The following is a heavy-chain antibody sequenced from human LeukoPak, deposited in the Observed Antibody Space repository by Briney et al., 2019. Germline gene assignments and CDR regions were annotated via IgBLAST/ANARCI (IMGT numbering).Heavy chain of an antibody. CDR3: ARAGWKQLERLFYYYYMDV. Sequence: SETLSLTCTVSGGSISSYYWSWIRQPAGKGLEWIGRIYTSGSTNYNPSLKSRVTISVDTSKHQFSLKLSSVTAADTAVYYCARAGWKQLERLFYYYYMDVWGKGTTVTISS. V-gene: IGHV4-4*07. CDR2: IYTSGST. J-gene: IGHJ6*03. CDR1: GGSISSYY. D-gene: IGHD1-1*01.